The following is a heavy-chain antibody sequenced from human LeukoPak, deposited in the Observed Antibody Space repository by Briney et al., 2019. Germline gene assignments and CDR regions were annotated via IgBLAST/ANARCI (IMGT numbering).Heavy chain of an antibody. J-gene: IGHJ4*02. Sequence: GGSLRLSCAASGFTFDDYGMSWVRQAPGKGLEWVSGINWNGGSTGYADSVKGRFTISRDSAKNSLYLQMNSLRAEDTALYYCARGDYYDSSGYYERPNFDYWGQGTLVTVSS. V-gene: IGHV3-20*04. CDR3: ARGDYYDSSGYYERPNFDY. CDR1: GFTFDDYG. D-gene: IGHD3-22*01. CDR2: INWNGGST.